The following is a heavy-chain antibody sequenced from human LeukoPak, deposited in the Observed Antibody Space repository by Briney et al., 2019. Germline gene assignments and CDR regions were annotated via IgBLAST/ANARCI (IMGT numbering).Heavy chain of an antibody. V-gene: IGHV4-59*01. D-gene: IGHD3-3*01. CDR3: SGVIITPYYFDY. CDR2: VYYSGST. Sequence: SDTLSLTCTVPGDSISSYYWSWIRQPPGKGLEWIGYVYYSGSTNYNPSLKSRVTISVDTSKNQLSLKLSSVTAADTAVYYCSGVIITPYYFDYWGQGILVTVSS. CDR1: GDSISSYY. J-gene: IGHJ4*02.